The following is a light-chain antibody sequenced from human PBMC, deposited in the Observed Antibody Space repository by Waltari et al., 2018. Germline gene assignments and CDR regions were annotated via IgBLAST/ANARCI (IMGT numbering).Light chain of an antibody. CDR1: SRDVGAPNL. V-gene: IGLV2-23*02. Sequence: SALTQPASVSGSPGQSLPIPCTGTSRDVGAPNLLSWYQQHPVKAPTRMSYEVNKRPAGVSNRFSGSKSDNTASLTISGLQAEDEADYYCCSYAGRSTLVFGGGTNLTVL. J-gene: IGLJ3*02. CDR2: EVN. CDR3: CSYAGRSTLV.